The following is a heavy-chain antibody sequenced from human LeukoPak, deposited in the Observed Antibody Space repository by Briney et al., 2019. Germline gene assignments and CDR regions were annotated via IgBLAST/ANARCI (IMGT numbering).Heavy chain of an antibody. CDR3: ARDRSELQRHHDAFDI. CDR1: GYTFTGYY. CDR2: INPNSGGT. V-gene: IGHV1-2*02. D-gene: IGHD1-26*01. Sequence: ASVKVSCKASGYTFTGYYMHWVRQAPGQGLEWMGWINPNSGGTNYAQKFQGRVTMTRDTSISTAYMELSRLRSDDTAVYYCARDRSELQRHHDAFDIWGQGTMVTVSS. J-gene: IGHJ3*02.